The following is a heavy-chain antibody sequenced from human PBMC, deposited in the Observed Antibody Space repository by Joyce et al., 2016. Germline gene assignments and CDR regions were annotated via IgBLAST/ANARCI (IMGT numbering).Heavy chain of an antibody. CDR2: ISYTGRT. V-gene: IGHV4-39*07. CDR1: GDSFSSSSYY. J-gene: IGHJ4*02. Sequence: QLRLQESGPGLVKPSETLSLTCTFSGDSFSSSSYYWGWIRQPPGKGLEWIGSISYTGRTYSNPTLKSRVTISVDTSKNQFSLKLSSVTAADTAVYYCASWRIMVTFGGVMDWGQGTLVTVSS. D-gene: IGHD3-16*01. CDR3: ASWRIMVTFGGVMD.